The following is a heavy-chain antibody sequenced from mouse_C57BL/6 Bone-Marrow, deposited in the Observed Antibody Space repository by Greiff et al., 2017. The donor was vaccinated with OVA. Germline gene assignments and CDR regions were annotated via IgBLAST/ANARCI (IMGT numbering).Heavy chain of an antibody. CDR1: GYTFTDYY. CDR2: INPNNGGI. D-gene: IGHD3-2*02. V-gene: IGHV1-26*01. J-gene: IGHJ2*01. CDR3: ASRSSGHFDY. Sequence: VQLQQSGPELVKPGASVKLSCKASGYTFTDYYMNWVKQSHGKSLEWIGDINPNNGGISYNQKFKGKATLTVDKSSSTAYMELRSLTSEDSAVYYCASRSSGHFDYWGQGTTLTVSS.